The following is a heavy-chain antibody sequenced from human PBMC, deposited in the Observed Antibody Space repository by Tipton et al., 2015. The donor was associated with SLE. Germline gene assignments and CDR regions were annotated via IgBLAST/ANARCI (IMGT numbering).Heavy chain of an antibody. J-gene: IGHJ1*01. CDR1: GDSIRSYY. Sequence: TLSLTCTVSGDSIRSYYWSWIRRPPGKGLEWIGYIFDSGTTNYNPSFESRVSMSVDTSKNQISLRLSSVTAADTAVYFCAGPYGDYGSFHHWGQGTLVTVPS. CDR2: IFDSGTT. V-gene: IGHV4-59*01. CDR3: AGPYGDYGSFHH. D-gene: IGHD4-17*01.